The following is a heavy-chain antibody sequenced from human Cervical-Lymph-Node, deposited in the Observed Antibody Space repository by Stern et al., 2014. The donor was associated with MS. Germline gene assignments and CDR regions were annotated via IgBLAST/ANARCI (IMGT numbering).Heavy chain of an antibody. D-gene: IGHD6-6*01. CDR3: ARKSSPSPYYYYGMDV. V-gene: IGHV1-46*01. CDR2: INPSGGST. Sequence: VQLVQSGAEVKKPGASVKVSCKASGYTFTRYYMHWVRQAPGQGLEWMGIINPSGGSTSYAQKFQGRGTMTRDTSTSTVYMELSSLRSEDTAVYYCARKSSPSPYYYYGMDVWGQGTTVTVSS. CDR1: GYTFTRYY. J-gene: IGHJ6*02.